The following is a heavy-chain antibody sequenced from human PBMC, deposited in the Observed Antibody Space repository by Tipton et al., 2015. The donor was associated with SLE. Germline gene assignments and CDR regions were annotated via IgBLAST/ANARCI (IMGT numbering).Heavy chain of an antibody. CDR2: ISAYNGNT. CDR1: GYTFTSYG. D-gene: IGHD7-27*01. V-gene: IGHV1-18*01. J-gene: IGHJ4*02. Sequence: QSGAAGKKPGASAKVSCKASGYTFTSYGISWVRQAPGQGLEWMGWISAYNGNTNYAQKLQGRVTMTTDTSTSTAYMELRSLRSDDTAVYYCATKKRLTGDFDYWGQGTLVTVSS. CDR3: ATKKRLTGDFDY.